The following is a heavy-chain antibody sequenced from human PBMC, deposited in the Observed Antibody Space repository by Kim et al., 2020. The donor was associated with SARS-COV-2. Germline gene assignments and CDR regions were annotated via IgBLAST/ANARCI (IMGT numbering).Heavy chain of an antibody. V-gene: IGHV4-59*01. Sequence: SETLSLTCTVSGGSISTYYWSWIRQPPGQGLEWIGYIYYSGATSYDPSLESRASISLDTSNNQFSLNLTSMTAADTAVYYCARATYYYDSSGCYMYYFDAWGQRSLVTVSS. CDR1: GGSISTYY. J-gene: IGHJ4*02. CDR3: ARATYYYDSSGCYMYYFDA. D-gene: IGHD3-22*01. CDR2: IYYSGAT.